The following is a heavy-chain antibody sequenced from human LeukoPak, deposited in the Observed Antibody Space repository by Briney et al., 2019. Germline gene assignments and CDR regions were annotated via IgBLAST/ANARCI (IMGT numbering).Heavy chain of an antibody. CDR3: ARERTVAGSLGAFDI. V-gene: IGHV1-69*13. D-gene: IGHD6-19*01. CDR2: TIPIFGTA. J-gene: IGHJ3*02. CDR1: GGTFSSYA. Sequence: GASVKVSCKASGGTFSSYAISWVRQAPGQGLEWMGGTIPIFGTANYAQKFQGRVTITADESTSTAYMELSSLRSEDTAVYYCARERTVAGSLGAFDIWGQGTMVTVSS.